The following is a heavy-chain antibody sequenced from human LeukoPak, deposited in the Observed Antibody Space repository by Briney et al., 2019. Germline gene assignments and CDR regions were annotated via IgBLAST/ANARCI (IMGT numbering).Heavy chain of an antibody. CDR1: GFIFSSYA. D-gene: IGHD4-17*01. J-gene: IGHJ4*02. CDR3: AKGRGTTVTSAANY. Sequence: AGGSLRLSCAASGFIFSSYAMSWVRQAPGKGLGWVSTISGTNDNTYYADSVKDRFTISSDNSKNTLSLQMNSLRAEDTAVYYCAKGRGTTVTSAANYWGQGTLVTVSS. V-gene: IGHV3-23*01. CDR2: ISGTNDNT.